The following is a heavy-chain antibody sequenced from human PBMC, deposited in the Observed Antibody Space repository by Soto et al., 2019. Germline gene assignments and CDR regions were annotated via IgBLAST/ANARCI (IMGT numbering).Heavy chain of an antibody. CDR3: ARVEEQWLAFDY. D-gene: IGHD6-19*01. CDR2: ISYDGSNK. V-gene: IGHV3-30-3*01. Sequence: QVQLVESGRGVVQPGRSLRLSCAASGFTFSSYAMHWVRQAPGKGLEWVAVISYDGSNKYYADSVKGRFTISRDNSKNTLYLQMNSLRAEDTAVYYCARVEEQWLAFDYWGQGTLVTVSS. J-gene: IGHJ4*02. CDR1: GFTFSSYA.